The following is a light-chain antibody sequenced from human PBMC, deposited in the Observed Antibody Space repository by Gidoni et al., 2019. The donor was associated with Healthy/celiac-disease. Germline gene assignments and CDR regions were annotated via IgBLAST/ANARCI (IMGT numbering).Light chain of an antibody. CDR3: QQSYSTPRSYT. CDR2: AAS. CDR1: QSISSY. V-gene: IGKV1-39*01. J-gene: IGKJ2*01. Sequence: DIQMTQSPSSLSASVGDRVTITCRASQSISSYLNWYQQKPGKAPKLLIYAASSLQSGVPSGFSGSGSGTDFTLTISSLQPEDFATYYCQQSYSTPRSYTFGQGTKLEIK.